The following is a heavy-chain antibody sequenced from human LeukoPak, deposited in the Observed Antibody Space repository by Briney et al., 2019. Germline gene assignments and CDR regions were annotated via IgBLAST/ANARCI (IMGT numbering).Heavy chain of an antibody. CDR2: IYNSGNT. CDR1: GGSLASSNW. Sequence: SGTLSLTCAVSGGSLASSNWWTWVRQPPRKGLEWIDEIYNSGNTNYNPSLKSRVTISVDTSKNQFSLKLSSVTAADTAVYYCARGRRAARRLSGGWRAADTRYYFDYWGQGTLVTVSS. V-gene: IGHV4-4*02. CDR3: ARGRRAARRLSGGWRAADTRYYFDY. J-gene: IGHJ4*02. D-gene: IGHD6-6*01.